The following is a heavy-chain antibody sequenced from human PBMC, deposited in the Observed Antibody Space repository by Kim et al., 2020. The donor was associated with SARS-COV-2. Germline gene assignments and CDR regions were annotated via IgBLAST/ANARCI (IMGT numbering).Heavy chain of an antibody. CDR1: GGSFSGYY. V-gene: IGHV4-34*01. J-gene: IGHJ4*02. D-gene: IGHD3-3*01. CDR3: ARGHGPTYYDFWSGRHLKPHFDY. CDR2: INHSGST. Sequence: SETLSLTCAVYGGSFSGYYWSWIRQPPGKGLEWIGEINHSGSTNYNPSLKSRVTISVDTSKNQFSLKLSSVTAADTAVYYCARGHGPTYYDFWSGRHLKPHFDYWGQGTLVTVSS.